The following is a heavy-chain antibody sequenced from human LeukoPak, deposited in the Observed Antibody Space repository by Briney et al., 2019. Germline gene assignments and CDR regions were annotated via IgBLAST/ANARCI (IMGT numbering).Heavy chain of an antibody. CDR2: IIPIFGTA. D-gene: IGHD3-16*02. Sequence: SVKVSFKASGGTFSSYAISWVRQAPGQGLEWMGGIIPIFGTANYAQKFQGRVTITADKSTSTAYMELSSLRSEDTAVYYCASGTRSLRYYDYVWGSYRQMEHLDYWGQGTLVTVSS. CDR1: GGTFSSYA. V-gene: IGHV1-69*06. CDR3: ASGTRSLRYYDYVWGSYRQMEHLDY. J-gene: IGHJ4*02.